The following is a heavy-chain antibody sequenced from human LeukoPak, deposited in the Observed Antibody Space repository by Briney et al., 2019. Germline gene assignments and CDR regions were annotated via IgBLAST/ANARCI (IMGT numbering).Heavy chain of an antibody. CDR3: ARDPGSYYDFWSGYYTALGEFDP. CDR2: IIPILGIA. Sequence: SVKVSCKASGGTFSSYTISWVRQAPGQGLEWMGRIIPILGIANYAQKFQGRVTITADKSTRTAYMELSSLRSEDTAVYYCARDPGSYYDFWSGYYTALGEFDPWGQGTLVTVSS. J-gene: IGHJ5*02. D-gene: IGHD3-3*01. V-gene: IGHV1-69*04. CDR1: GGTFSSYT.